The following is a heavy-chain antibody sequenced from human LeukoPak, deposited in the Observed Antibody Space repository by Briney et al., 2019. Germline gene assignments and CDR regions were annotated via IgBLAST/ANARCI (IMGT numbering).Heavy chain of an antibody. Sequence: GGSLRLFCTASGFTFGEYGMSWVRQAPGKGLEWIGFIRSKGHGGTTEYAASVKGRFTISRDDSKSIAYLQLNSLKTEDTAVYYCTLTMIVVARSHFDYWGQGTLVTVSS. CDR2: IRSKGHGGTT. CDR1: GFTFGEYG. CDR3: TLTMIVVARSHFDY. J-gene: IGHJ4*02. D-gene: IGHD3-22*01. V-gene: IGHV3-49*04.